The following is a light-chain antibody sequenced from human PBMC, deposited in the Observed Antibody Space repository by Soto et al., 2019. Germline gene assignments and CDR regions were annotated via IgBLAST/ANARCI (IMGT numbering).Light chain of an antibody. CDR2: AAS. V-gene: IGKV1-39*01. J-gene: IGKJ1*01. Sequence: DIQMTQSPSSLSASVGDRVTITCRASQSISSYLNWYQQKPVKAPKLLIYAASSLQSGVPSRCSGSGSGTDFTLTISRLQPEDFATYYCQQSSSTPWTFGQGTKVDI. CDR3: QQSSSTPWT. CDR1: QSISSY.